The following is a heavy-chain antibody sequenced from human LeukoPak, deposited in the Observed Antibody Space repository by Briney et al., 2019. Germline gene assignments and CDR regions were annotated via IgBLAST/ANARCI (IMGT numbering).Heavy chain of an antibody. CDR1: GGSISSYY. J-gene: IGHJ5*02. CDR2: IYTSGST. Sequence: SETLSLTCTVSGGSISSYYWSWIRQPAGKGLEWIGRIYTSGSTNYNPSLKSRVTMSVDTSKNQFSLKLSSVTAADTAVYYCARGDGDYVEGPWFDPWGQGTLVTVSS. D-gene: IGHD4-17*01. CDR3: ARGDGDYVEGPWFDP. V-gene: IGHV4-4*07.